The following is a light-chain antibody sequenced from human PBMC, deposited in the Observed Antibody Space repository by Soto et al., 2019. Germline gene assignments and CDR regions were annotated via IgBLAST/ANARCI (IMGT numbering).Light chain of an antibody. V-gene: IGKV3-15*01. Sequence: ILLTQSPPTLSVSLCDIATFSCSPCQSVNTNLAWYQFNPGQARRLLVYGASIRATGIPGRYSGSGSRTEYSLTISSQQDEDFGVYFCQQDDEWWTFGQGTKVDIK. J-gene: IGKJ1*01. CDR3: QQDDEWWT. CDR2: GAS. CDR1: QSVNTN.